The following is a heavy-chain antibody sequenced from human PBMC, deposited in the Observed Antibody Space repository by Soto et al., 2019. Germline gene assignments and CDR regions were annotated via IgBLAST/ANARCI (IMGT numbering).Heavy chain of an antibody. D-gene: IGHD2-15*01. CDR1: GFTFSSYA. V-gene: IGHV3-23*01. Sequence: PGGSLRLSCAASGFTFSSYAMTWVRQAPGKGLEWVSAISGSGSSTYYADSLKGRFTISRDNSKNTLYLQMSSLRAEDTALYYCAKDLGYCSGRRCLRFDYWGQGTLVTVSS. CDR3: AKDLGYCSGRRCLRFDY. CDR2: ISGSGSST. J-gene: IGHJ4*02.